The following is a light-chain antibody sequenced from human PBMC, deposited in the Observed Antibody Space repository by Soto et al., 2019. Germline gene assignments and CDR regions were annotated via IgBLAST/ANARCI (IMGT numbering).Light chain of an antibody. J-gene: IGLJ3*02. CDR3: AAWDDSLRGLA. V-gene: IGLV1-47*01. Sequence: QSVLTQPPSASGTPGQRVTISCSGSSSNIGSTHVYWFQQLPGTAPKLLVYRSDQRPSGVPDRFSGSKSDTSASLAISGLRSEDEANYYCAAWDDSLRGLAFGGGTKVTVL. CDR2: RSD. CDR1: SSNIGSTH.